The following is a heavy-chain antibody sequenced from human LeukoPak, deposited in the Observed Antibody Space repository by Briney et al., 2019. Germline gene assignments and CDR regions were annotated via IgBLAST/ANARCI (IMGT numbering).Heavy chain of an antibody. Sequence: PSETLSLTCAVYGGSFSGYYWSWIRQPPGKGLEWIGEINHSGSTNYNPSLKSRVTISVDTSKNQFSLKLSSVTAADTAVYYCARDPLRDYLFDYWGQGTLVTVSS. V-gene: IGHV4-34*01. J-gene: IGHJ4*02. CDR2: INHSGST. CDR1: GGSFSGYY. D-gene: IGHD4-11*01. CDR3: ARDPLRDYLFDY.